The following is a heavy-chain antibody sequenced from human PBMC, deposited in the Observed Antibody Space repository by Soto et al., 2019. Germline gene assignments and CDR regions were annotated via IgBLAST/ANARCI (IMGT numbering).Heavy chain of an antibody. D-gene: IGHD2-21*02. J-gene: IGHJ6*02. V-gene: IGHV1-69*13. Sequence: GASVKVSCKAFGGTFSSYAICWVRQAPGQGLEWMGGIIPMFDSTNYAQKFQGRVTITADESTSTAFMELSSLRSEDTAVYYCARRVVVTSVREIAYYYYGLDVWGQGTTVTVYS. CDR3: ARRVVVTSVREIAYYYYGLDV. CDR1: GGTFSSYA. CDR2: IIPMFDST.